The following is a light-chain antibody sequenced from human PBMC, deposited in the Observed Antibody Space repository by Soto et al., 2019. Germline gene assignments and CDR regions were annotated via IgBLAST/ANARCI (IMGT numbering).Light chain of an antibody. CDR1: QTISSW. CDR2: AAS. Sequence: DIQMTQSPSTLSGSVGDRVTITCRASQTISSWLAWYQQKPGKAPKLLIYAASTLQSGVPPRFSGSGSGTYFTLTISSLQPEDFATYFCLQADSSPWTFGHGTKV. J-gene: IGKJ1*01. V-gene: IGKV1-5*01. CDR3: LQADSSPWT.